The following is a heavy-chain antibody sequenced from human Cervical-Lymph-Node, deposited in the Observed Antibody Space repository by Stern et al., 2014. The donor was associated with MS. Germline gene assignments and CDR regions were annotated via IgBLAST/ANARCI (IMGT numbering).Heavy chain of an antibody. CDR2: INTNPGNP. CDR1: GYTFTSYA. J-gene: IGHJ4*02. Sequence: VHLVESGSEFKKPGASVKVSCKASGYTFTSYAMNWGRQAPGQGLEWMGWINTNPGNPTYAQGFTGRFVFSLDTSVSTAYLQISSLKAEDTAVYYCARDRPDYDFWSGYSTHFDYWGQGTLVTVSS. D-gene: IGHD3-3*01. V-gene: IGHV7-4-1*02. CDR3: ARDRPDYDFWSGYSTHFDY.